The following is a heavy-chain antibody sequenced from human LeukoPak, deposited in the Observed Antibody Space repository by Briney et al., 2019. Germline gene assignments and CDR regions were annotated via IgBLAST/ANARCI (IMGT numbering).Heavy chain of an antibody. CDR3: ASRLSSGWYGGAFDI. V-gene: IGHV4-59*01. J-gene: IGHJ3*02. D-gene: IGHD6-19*01. CDR1: GGSISSYY. CDR2: IYYSRST. Sequence: SETLSLTCTVSGGSISSYYWSWIRQPPGKGLEWIGYIYYSRSTNYNPSLKSRVTISVDTSKNQFSLKLSSVTAADTAVYYCASRLSSGWYGGAFDIWGQGTMVTVSS.